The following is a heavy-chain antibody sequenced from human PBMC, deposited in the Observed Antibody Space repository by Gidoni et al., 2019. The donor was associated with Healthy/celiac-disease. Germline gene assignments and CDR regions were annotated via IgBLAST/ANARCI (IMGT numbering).Heavy chain of an antibody. V-gene: IGHV4-59*01. Sequence: QVQLQESGPGLVKPSETLSITCTVSGGSISSYSWSWIRQPPGKGLVWIGYIYYSGSTNYNPSLKRRVNISVDTSKNQFSLKLSSVTAADTAVYYCAREVLGDYYYYMDVWGKGTTVTVSS. CDR2: IYYSGST. CDR1: GGSISSYS. D-gene: IGHD3-16*01. J-gene: IGHJ6*03. CDR3: AREVLGDYYYYMDV.